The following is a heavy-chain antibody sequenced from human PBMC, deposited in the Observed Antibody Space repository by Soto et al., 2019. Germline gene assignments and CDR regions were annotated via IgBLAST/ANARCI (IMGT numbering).Heavy chain of an antibody. CDR3: ARWGGWFDP. CDR1: GGSISSYY. V-gene: IGHV4-59*01. D-gene: IGHD3-10*01. J-gene: IGHJ5*02. Sequence: SETLSLTCTVSGGSISSYYWSWIRQPPGKGLEWIGYIYCSGSANYNPSLKSRVTISVDTSKNQFSLKLSSVTAADTAVYYCARWGGWFDPWGQGTLVTVSS. CDR2: IYCSGSA.